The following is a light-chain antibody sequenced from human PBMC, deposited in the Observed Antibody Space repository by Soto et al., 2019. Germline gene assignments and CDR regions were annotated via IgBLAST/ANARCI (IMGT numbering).Light chain of an antibody. CDR1: SGHSSSA. J-gene: IGLJ3*02. CDR2: LNSDGSH. V-gene: IGLV4-69*01. Sequence: QPVLTQSPSASASLGASVKLTCTLSSGHSSSAIAWHQQQPEKGPRYLMKLNSDGSHSKGDGIPDRFSGSSSGAERYLTISSLQSEDEADYYCQTWGTGIHWVFGGGTKLTVL. CDR3: QTWGTGIHWV.